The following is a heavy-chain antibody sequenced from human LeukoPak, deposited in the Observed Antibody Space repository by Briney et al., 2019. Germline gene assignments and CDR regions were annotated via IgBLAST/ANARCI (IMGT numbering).Heavy chain of an antibody. CDR1: GYAFTGYY. D-gene: IGHD3-22*01. CDR2: INPNSGGT. J-gene: IGHJ4*02. CDR3: ARSLYYYDGSGYSPDY. Sequence: ASVKVSCKASGYAFTGYYMHWVRQAPGQGLEWMGWINPNSGGTNYAQKFQGRVTMTRDTSISTAYMELSRLRSDDTAVYYCARSLYYYDGSGYSPDYWGQGTLVTVSS. V-gene: IGHV1-2*02.